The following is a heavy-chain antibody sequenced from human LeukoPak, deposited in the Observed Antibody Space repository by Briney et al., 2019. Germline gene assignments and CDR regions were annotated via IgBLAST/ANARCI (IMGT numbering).Heavy chain of an antibody. CDR1: GFTFSSYG. CDR2: IWYDGSNK. V-gene: IGHV3-33*01. Sequence: GGSLRLSCAASGFTFSSYGMHWVRQAPGKGLEWVAVIWYDGSNKYYADSVKSRFTISRDNSKNTLYLQMNSLRAEDTALYYCARDWDSSGWSRARFGYWGRGTLVTVSS. J-gene: IGHJ4*02. D-gene: IGHD6-19*01. CDR3: ARDWDSSGWSRARFGY.